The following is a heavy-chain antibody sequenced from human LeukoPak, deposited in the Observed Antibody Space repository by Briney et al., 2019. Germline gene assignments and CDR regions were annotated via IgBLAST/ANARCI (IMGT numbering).Heavy chain of an antibody. CDR2: IKTTRLTT. J-gene: IGHJ6*03. CDR1: GFDFSDYY. V-gene: IGHV3-11*04. Sequence: GGSLRLSCAASGFDFSDYYMSWIRQAPGKGLEWISNIKTTRLTTYYADSVKGRFTISRDNAKNSLFLQMNSLRADDTAIYYCARAGQLRYMDVWGKGTAVTVSS. CDR3: ARAGQLRYMDV.